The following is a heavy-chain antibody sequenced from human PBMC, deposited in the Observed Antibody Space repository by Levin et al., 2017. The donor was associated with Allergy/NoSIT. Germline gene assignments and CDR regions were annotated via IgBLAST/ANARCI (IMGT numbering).Heavy chain of an antibody. CDR2: ISYDGNNK. D-gene: IGHD3-10*01. Sequence: LSLTCAASGFTFSSYGMHWVRQAPGKGLEWVAVISYDGNNKYYADSVKGRFTISRDNSKNTLYLQMNSLRAEDTAVYYCAKEGGSGSYYNSYYFDYWGQGTLVTVSS. J-gene: IGHJ4*02. CDR3: AKEGGSGSYYNSYYFDY. V-gene: IGHV3-30*18. CDR1: GFTFSSYG.